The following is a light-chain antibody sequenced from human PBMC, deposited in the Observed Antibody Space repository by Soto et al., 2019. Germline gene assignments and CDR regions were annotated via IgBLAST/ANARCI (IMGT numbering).Light chain of an antibody. Sequence: QSVLTQPASVSGSPGQSITISCTGTSSDVGNYNLVSWCQQHPGKAPKLMIYEVSKWPSGVSNRFSGSKSGNTASLTISGLQAEDDSDYYCCSYAGSSTPFIFGTGTNVNVL. CDR1: SSDVGNYNL. J-gene: IGLJ1*01. V-gene: IGLV2-23*02. CDR2: EVS. CDR3: CSYAGSSTPFI.